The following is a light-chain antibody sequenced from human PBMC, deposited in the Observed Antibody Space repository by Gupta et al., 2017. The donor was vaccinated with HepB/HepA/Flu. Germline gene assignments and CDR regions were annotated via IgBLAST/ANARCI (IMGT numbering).Light chain of an antibody. CDR1: QDIRND. J-gene: IGKJ4*01. CDR3: LQHDTCPPT. V-gene: IGKV1-17*01. CDR2: VAS. Sequence: DIQMTQSPSSLSASVGDRVTITCRASQDIRNDLGWYQQKSGKAPERLIYVASSLQSGVPSGFSGSGSGTDFTLTISSLQPEDFATSYCLQHDTCPPTFGGGTKVQIK.